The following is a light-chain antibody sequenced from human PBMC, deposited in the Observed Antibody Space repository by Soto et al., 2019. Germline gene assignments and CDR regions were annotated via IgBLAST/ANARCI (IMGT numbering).Light chain of an antibody. CDR3: QQYDGH. CDR2: DAS. V-gene: IGKV1-5*01. J-gene: IGKJ2*01. CDR1: QSINTW. Sequence: DIQMTQSPSTVSASGGDRVTITCRARQSINTWLAWYQQKPGKAPRGLIYDASSLQSGVPSRFSGSGSGTEFTLTISSLETDDFATYYCQQYDGHFCQGTKLQIK.